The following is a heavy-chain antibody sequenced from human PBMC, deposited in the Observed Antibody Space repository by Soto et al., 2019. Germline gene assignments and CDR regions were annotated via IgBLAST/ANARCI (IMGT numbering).Heavy chain of an antibody. Sequence: QVQLVQSGAEVKKPGSSVKVSCKASGGTFSSYAISWVRQAPGQGLEWMGGIIPIFGTANYAQKFQGRVTITADESTSTAYMELSSLRSEDTAVYYCARGERSYDILTGYHSYGMDVWGQGTTVTVSS. J-gene: IGHJ6*02. D-gene: IGHD3-9*01. CDR3: ARGERSYDILTGYHSYGMDV. V-gene: IGHV1-69*01. CDR2: IIPIFGTA. CDR1: GGTFSSYA.